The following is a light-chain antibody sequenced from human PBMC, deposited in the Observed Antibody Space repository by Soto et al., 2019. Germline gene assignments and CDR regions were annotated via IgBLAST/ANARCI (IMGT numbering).Light chain of an antibody. CDR3: SSYTSSSTLV. Sequence: QSALTQPASVSGSPGQSITISCTGTSSDVGGYNHVSWYQQHPGKAPKLMIYEVSNRPSGVSNHFSGSKSGNTASLTISGLQDEDEADYYCSSYTSSSTLVFGGGTKLTVL. CDR2: EVS. CDR1: SSDVGGYNH. J-gene: IGLJ2*01. V-gene: IGLV2-14*01.